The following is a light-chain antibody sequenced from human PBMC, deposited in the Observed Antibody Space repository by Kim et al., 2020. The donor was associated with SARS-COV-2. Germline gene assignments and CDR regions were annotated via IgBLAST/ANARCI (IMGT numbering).Light chain of an antibody. J-gene: IGLJ1*01. Sequence: QSVLTQPPSVSGAPGQRVTISCTGSSSNIGAGYDVHWYQHLPGTAPKLLIYGNNNRPSGVPDRFSGSKSGTSASLAITGLQAEDEADYYCQSFDSSLSVVFGTGTKVTVL. CDR3: QSFDSSLSVV. CDR2: GNN. CDR1: SSNIGAGYD. V-gene: IGLV1-40*01.